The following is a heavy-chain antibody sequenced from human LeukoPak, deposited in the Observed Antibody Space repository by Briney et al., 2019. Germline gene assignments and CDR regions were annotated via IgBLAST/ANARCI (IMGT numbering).Heavy chain of an antibody. CDR1: GFTFSSYA. D-gene: IGHD3-9*01. J-gene: IGHJ4*02. V-gene: IGHV3-23*01. CDR3: AKDRTFDWLPNDY. CDR2: ISGTGGST. Sequence: GGSLRLSCAGCGFTFSSYAMSWVRQAAGKGLDWHSAISGTGGSTYYADSVKSRLSISRDNSKNTLYLQMNALTAEDTAVYYCAKDRTFDWLPNDYWGQGTLVTVSS.